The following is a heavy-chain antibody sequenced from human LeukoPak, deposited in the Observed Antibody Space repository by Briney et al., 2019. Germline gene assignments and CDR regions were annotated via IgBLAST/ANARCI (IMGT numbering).Heavy chain of an antibody. CDR1: GFTFSTFA. J-gene: IGHJ6*02. V-gene: IGHV3-30-3*01. CDR3: ARLRYYGMDV. Sequence: PGGSLRLSCGASGFTFSTFAMHWVRRAPGKGLEWVAVISFDGSNKYFADSVRGRFTISRDNSKNTLFLQMDSLRAEDTAVYYCARLRYYGMDVWGQGTTVTVSS. CDR2: ISFDGSNK.